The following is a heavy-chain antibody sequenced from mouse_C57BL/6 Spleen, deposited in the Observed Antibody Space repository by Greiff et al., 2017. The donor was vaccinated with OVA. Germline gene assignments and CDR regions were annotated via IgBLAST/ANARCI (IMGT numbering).Heavy chain of an antibody. Sequence: VQLQQSGAELVRPGASVKLSCKASGYTFTDYYINWVKQRPGQGLEWIARIYPGSGNTYYNEKFKGKATLTAEKSSSTAYMQLSSLTSEDSAVYFCARSLYSNYVGDYFDYWGQGTTLTVSS. D-gene: IGHD2-5*01. CDR3: ARSLYSNYVGDYFDY. J-gene: IGHJ2*01. CDR1: GYTFTDYY. CDR2: IYPGSGNT. V-gene: IGHV1-76*01.